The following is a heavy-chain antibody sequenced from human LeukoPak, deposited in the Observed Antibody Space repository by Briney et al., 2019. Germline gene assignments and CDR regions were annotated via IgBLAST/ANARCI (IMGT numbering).Heavy chain of an antibody. CDR3: ARHECGGSCYPEDY. CDR2: IYYTGNT. CDR1: GGSISNYY. J-gene: IGHJ4*02. V-gene: IGHV4-59*08. D-gene: IGHD2-15*01. Sequence: PSETLSLTCTVSGGSISNYYWSWIRQSPGKGLEWIGYIYYTGNTNYNPSLESRVIISVDTSRNQFSLKLSSVTAADTAVYYCARHECGGSCYPEDYWGQGTLVTVSS.